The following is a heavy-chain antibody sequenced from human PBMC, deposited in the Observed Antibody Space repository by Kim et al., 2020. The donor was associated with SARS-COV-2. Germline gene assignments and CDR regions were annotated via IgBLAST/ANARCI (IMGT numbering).Heavy chain of an antibody. J-gene: IGHJ4*02. D-gene: IGHD4-17*01. V-gene: IGHV3-23*01. CDR1: GFTFKSYA. CDR2: VSDSGRRT. CDR3: AKETTTVATPGSDY. Sequence: GGSLRLSCAASGFTFKSYAMSWIRQAPGKGLEWVSAVSDSGRRTYYADSVKGRFTVSRDNSKNTLYMQLNSLRADDTAIYYCAKETTTVATPGSDYCVQG.